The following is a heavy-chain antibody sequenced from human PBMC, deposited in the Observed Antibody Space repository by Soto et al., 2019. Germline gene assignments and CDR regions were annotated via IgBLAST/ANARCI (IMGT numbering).Heavy chain of an antibody. V-gene: IGHV1-8*01. CDR2: MNPNSGNT. D-gene: IGHD6-19*01. Sequence: QVQLVQSGAEVKKPGASVKVSCKASGYTFTSYDINWVRQATGQGLEWMGWMNPNSGNTGYAQKFQGRVTMTRNTSISTAYMELSSRRSEDTAVYYCARGALAVAGHNWCFDLWGRGTLVTVSS. J-gene: IGHJ2*01. CDR3: ARGALAVAGHNWCFDL. CDR1: GYTFTSYD.